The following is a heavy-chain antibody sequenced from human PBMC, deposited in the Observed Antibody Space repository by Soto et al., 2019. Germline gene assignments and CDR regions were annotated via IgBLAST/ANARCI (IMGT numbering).Heavy chain of an antibody. Sequence: ASVKVSCKASGYTFTSYAMHWVRQAPGQRLEWMGWINAGNGNTKYSQKFQGRVTITRDTSASTAYMELSSLRSEDTAVYYCAVIIRVHELLWFGSSYFDYWGKGTLVTVSS. V-gene: IGHV1-3*01. J-gene: IGHJ4*02. CDR3: AVIIRVHELLWFGSSYFDY. CDR2: INAGNGNT. CDR1: GYTFTSYA. D-gene: IGHD3-10*01.